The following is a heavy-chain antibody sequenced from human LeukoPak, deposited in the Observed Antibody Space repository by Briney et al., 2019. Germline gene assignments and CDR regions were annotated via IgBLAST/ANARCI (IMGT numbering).Heavy chain of an antibody. CDR2: IYYSGST. J-gene: IGHJ3*02. D-gene: IGHD6-19*01. Sequence: SETLSLTCTVSGGSISSYYWSWIRQPPGKGLEWIGYIYYSGSTNYNPSLKSRVTISVDTSTNQFSLNLSSVTAADTAVYYCARYSSGWRSFDIWGQGTMVTVSS. CDR3: ARYSSGWRSFDI. CDR1: GGSISSYY. V-gene: IGHV4-59*01.